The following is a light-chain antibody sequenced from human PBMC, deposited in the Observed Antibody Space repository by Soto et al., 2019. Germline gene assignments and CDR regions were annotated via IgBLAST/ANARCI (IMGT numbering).Light chain of an antibody. CDR3: QQSFSSPWK. V-gene: IGKV1-39*01. Sequence: DIQMTQSPFSLSASVVVRVTFTCRASQNIRTYLNWYQQKAGKVPDLLIYSASGLRSGVPSRFSGSGSGTDSTLTISSLQPEDFATYFCQQSFSSPWKFGQGTKVDI. CDR2: SAS. J-gene: IGKJ1*01. CDR1: QNIRTY.